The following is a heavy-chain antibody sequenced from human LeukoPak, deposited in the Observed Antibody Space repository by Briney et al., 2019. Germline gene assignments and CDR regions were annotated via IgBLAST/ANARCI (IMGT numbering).Heavy chain of an antibody. J-gene: IGHJ6*02. Sequence: GGSLRLSCAASGFTFSSYWMSWVRQAPGKGLEWVANIKQDGSEKYYVDSVKGRFTISRDNAKNSLYLQMNSLRAEDTAVCYCARDTDWNYDYYYGMDVWGQGTTVTVSS. CDR1: GFTFSSYW. CDR2: IKQDGSEK. CDR3: ARDTDWNYDYYYGMDV. D-gene: IGHD1-1*01. V-gene: IGHV3-7*01.